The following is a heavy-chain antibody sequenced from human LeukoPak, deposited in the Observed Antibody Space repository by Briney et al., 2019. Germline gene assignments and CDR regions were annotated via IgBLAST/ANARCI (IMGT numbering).Heavy chain of an antibody. CDR1: GYTFTNYG. D-gene: IGHD3-3*01. CDR2: IIPIFGTA. CDR3: AKAHTIFGEVIFQYLYMDV. V-gene: IGHV1-69*06. J-gene: IGHJ6*03. Sequence: SVKVSCKASGYTFTNYGISWVRQGPGQGLEWMGGIIPIFGTANYAQKFRGRVTITADKSTRTAYMELSSLRSEDTAVYYCAKAHTIFGEVIFQYLYMDVWGKGTTVTVSS.